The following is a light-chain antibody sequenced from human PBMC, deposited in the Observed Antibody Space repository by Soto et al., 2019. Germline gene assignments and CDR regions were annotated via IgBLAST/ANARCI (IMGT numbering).Light chain of an antibody. V-gene: IGLV2-23*01. J-gene: IGLJ1*01. CDR1: SSDVGASTY. CDR3: CSYVGATTYV. Sequence: QPVLTQPASGSGSPGESITISCTGSSSDVGASTYVSWYQQHPGKAPKVIVYEGIKRASGVSDRFSGSTSGSTASLTISGLQAEDEAEYYCCSYVGATTYVFGSGTKVTVL. CDR2: EGI.